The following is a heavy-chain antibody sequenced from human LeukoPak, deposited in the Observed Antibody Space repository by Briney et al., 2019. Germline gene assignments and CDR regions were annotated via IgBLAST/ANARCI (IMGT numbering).Heavy chain of an antibody. D-gene: IGHD3-22*01. CDR2: IIPIFGTA. J-gene: IGHJ4*02. CDR1: GFTFSSYA. Sequence: PGRSLRLSCAASGFTFSSYAISWVRQAPGQGLEWMGGIIPIFGTANYAQKFQGRVTITADESTSTAYMELSSLRSEDTAVYYCARSRYYDSSGFFDYWGQGTLVTVSS. V-gene: IGHV1-69*01. CDR3: ARSRYYDSSGFFDY.